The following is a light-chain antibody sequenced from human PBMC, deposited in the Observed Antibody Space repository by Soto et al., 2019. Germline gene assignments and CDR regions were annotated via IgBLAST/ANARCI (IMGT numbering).Light chain of an antibody. V-gene: IGKV1-27*01. CDR1: QDISNY. Sequence: DIQMTQSPSSLSASVGDSVTITCRASQDISNYLAWFQQRPGKPPKLLNYAASTLESGVPSRFSGGRSGTDFTLSISSLQPEDVATFYCHKYDSLPFTFGPGTKVDIK. CDR2: AAS. J-gene: IGKJ3*01. CDR3: HKYDSLPFT.